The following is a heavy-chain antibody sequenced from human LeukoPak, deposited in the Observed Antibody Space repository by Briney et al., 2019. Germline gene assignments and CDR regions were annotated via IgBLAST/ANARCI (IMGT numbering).Heavy chain of an antibody. CDR2: INHSGST. Sequence: PSETLSLTCAVYGGSFSGYYWSWIRQPPGKGLEWIGEINHSGSTNYNPSLKSRVTISVDTSKNQFSLKLSSVTAADTAVYYCARNRYCTRIWFGEMRDYYYYMDVWGKGTTVTVSS. D-gene: IGHD3-10*01. V-gene: IGHV4-34*01. CDR1: GGSFSGYY. J-gene: IGHJ6*03. CDR3: ARNRYCTRIWFGEMRDYYYYMDV.